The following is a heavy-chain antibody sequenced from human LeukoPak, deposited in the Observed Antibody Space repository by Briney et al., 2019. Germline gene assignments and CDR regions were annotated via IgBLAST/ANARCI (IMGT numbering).Heavy chain of an antibody. V-gene: IGHV4-39*07. CDR3: ARGYYDFWSGYRPFDY. CDR1: GNSISSGDYY. CDR2: INHSGST. D-gene: IGHD3-3*01. J-gene: IGHJ4*02. Sequence: KPSETLSLTCTVSGNSISSGDYYWSWIRQPPGKGLEWIGEINHSGSTNYNPSLKSRVTISVDTSKNQFSLKLSSVTAADTAVYYCARGYYDFWSGYRPFDYWGQGTLVTVSS.